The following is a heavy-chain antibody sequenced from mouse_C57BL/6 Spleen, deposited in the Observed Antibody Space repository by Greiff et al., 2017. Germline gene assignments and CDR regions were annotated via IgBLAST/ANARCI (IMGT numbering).Heavy chain of an antibody. V-gene: IGHV1-42*01. D-gene: IGHD2-2*01. CDR1: GYSFTGYY. Sequence: EVHLVESGPELVKPGASVKISCKASGYSFTGYYMNWVKQSPEKSLEWIGAINPSTGGTTYNQKFKAKATLTVDKSSSTAYMQLKSLTSEDSAVDYCARGGSRGLSYWGQGTLVTVSA. CDR3: ARGGSRGLSY. J-gene: IGHJ3*01. CDR2: INPSTGGT.